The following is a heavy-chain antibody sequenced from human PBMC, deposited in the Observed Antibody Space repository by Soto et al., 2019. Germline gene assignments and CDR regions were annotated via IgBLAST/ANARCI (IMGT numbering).Heavy chain of an antibody. CDR2: MNPNSGNT. CDR1: GYTFTSYD. J-gene: IGHJ6*02. CDR3: ARAFYYDFWSWTGYYYYGMDV. D-gene: IGHD3-3*01. Sequence: ASVKVSCKASGYTFTSYDINWVRQATGQGLEWMGWMNPNSGNTGYAQKFQGRVTMTRNTSISTAYMELSSPRSEDTAVYYCARAFYYDFWSWTGYYYYGMDVWGQGTTVTVSS. V-gene: IGHV1-8*01.